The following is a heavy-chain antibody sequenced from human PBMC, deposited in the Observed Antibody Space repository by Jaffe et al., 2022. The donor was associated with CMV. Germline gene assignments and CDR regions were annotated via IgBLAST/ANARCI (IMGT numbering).Heavy chain of an antibody. V-gene: IGHV3-48*03. CDR1: GFTISGYE. D-gene: IGHD3-16*01. Sequence: EVQLVESGGGLAQPGGSLRLSCAASGFTISGYEMNWVRQAPGKGLEWVSYISSSGIYIYYADSVKGRINISRDNAKNSVYLQMNSLRAEDTAVYYCARAGGGGDFDYWGQGTLVTVSS. J-gene: IGHJ4*02. CDR3: ARAGGGGDFDY. CDR2: ISSSGIYI.